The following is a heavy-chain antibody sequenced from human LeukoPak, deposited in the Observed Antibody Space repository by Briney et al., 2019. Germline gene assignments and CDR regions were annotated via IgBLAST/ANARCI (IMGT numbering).Heavy chain of an antibody. V-gene: IGHV3-23*01. CDR2: ISGSGGRT. Sequence: GGSLRLSCVASGSTFSSYAMSWVRQAPGKGLEWVSVISGSGGRTYYADSVKGRSTISRDNSKNTLYLQVNSLRGEDTAVYYCARDRRIGGAHFDYWGQGTLVTVSS. D-gene: IGHD1-26*01. CDR1: GSTFSSYA. CDR3: ARDRRIGGAHFDY. J-gene: IGHJ4*02.